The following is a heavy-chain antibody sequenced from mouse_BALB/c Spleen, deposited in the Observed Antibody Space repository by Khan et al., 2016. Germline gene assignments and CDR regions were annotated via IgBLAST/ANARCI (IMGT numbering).Heavy chain of an antibody. CDR2: INPGSGGT. J-gene: IGHJ2*01. V-gene: IGHV1-54*01. D-gene: IGHD2-1*01. CDR1: GYAFTNFL. Sequence: QVRLQQSGAELVRPGTSVKVSCKASGYAFTNFLIQWVKQRPGQGLEWVGVINPGSGGTNYNEKFKDTATLTADKSSSTAYMQLSSLTSDDSAVYFCASYGNFDYWGQGTTLPVSS. CDR3: ASYGNFDY.